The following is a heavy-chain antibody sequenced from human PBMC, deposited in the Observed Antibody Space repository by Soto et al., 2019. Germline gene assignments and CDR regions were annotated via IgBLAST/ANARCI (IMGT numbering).Heavy chain of an antibody. CDR2: IYHSGST. Sequence: SETLSLTCAFSGGSIISSNWWSWVRQPPGKGLEWIGEIYHSGSTNYNPSLKSRVTISVDKSKNQFSLKLSSVTAADTAVYYCARSRRNYDFWSGYYRFYYYYGMDVWGQGTTVTVSS. J-gene: IGHJ6*02. V-gene: IGHV4-4*02. D-gene: IGHD3-3*01. CDR1: GGSIISSNW. CDR3: ARSRRNYDFWSGYYRFYYYYGMDV.